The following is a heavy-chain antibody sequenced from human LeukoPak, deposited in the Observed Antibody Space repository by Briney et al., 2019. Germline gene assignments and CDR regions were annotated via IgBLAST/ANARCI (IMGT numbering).Heavy chain of an antibody. J-gene: IGHJ4*02. D-gene: IGHD6-19*01. CDR3: AKHGSSGWYYFDY. CDR2: ISGSGGST. Sequence: GRSLRLSCAASGLTCSSYAMSWVRQAPGKGLEWVSAISGSGGSTYYLDSVKGRFTISSDNSKTTLYLHMNSLRAEDTAVYYCAKHGSSGWYYFDYWGQGTLVTVSS. CDR1: GLTCSSYA. V-gene: IGHV3-23*01.